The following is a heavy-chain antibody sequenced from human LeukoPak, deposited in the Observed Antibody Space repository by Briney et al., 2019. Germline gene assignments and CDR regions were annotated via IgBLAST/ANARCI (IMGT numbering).Heavy chain of an antibody. CDR1: GGTFSSYA. D-gene: IGHD3-9*01. J-gene: IGHJ4*02. Sequence: SVKVSCKASGGTFSSYAISWVRQAPGQGLEWMGGIIPIFGTANYAQKFQGRVTITADESTSTAYMELRSLRSEDTAVYYCARSLTVGGTDILTGYFDYWGQGTLVAVSS. CDR3: ARSLTVGGTDILTGYFDY. CDR2: IIPIFGTA. V-gene: IGHV1-69*13.